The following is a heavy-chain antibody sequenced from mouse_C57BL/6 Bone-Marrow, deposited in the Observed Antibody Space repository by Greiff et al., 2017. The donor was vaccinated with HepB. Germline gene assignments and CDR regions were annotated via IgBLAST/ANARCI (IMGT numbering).Heavy chain of an antibody. D-gene: IGHD2-2*01. V-gene: IGHV1-82*01. CDR3: ARWGYWFAY. CDR2: IYPGDGDT. Sequence: VKLQQSGPELVKPGASVKISCKASGYAFSSSWMNWVKQRPGKGLEWIGRIYPGDGDTNYNGKFKGKATLTADKSSSTAYMQLSSLTSEDSAVYFCARWGYWFAYWGQGTLVTVSA. J-gene: IGHJ3*01. CDR1: GYAFSSSW.